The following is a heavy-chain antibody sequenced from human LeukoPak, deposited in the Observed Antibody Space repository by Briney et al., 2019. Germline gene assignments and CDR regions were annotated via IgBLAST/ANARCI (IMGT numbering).Heavy chain of an antibody. CDR1: GFTFDDYG. CDR2: ISWNGGYT. V-gene: IGHV3-20*04. J-gene: IGHJ6*03. CDR3: ARDLMMEGRYFNYYMDV. D-gene: IGHD2-8*01. Sequence: GGSLRLSCAASGFTFDDYGMSWVRQAPGKGLEWVSGISWNGGYTHYADSVRGRFTISRDNAKNSLYLQMNSLRAEDTALYYCARDLMMEGRYFNYYMDVWGEGTTVTVSS.